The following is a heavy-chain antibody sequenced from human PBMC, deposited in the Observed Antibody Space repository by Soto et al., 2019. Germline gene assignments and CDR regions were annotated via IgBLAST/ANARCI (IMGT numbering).Heavy chain of an antibody. V-gene: IGHV4-34*01. D-gene: IGHD6-13*01. J-gene: IGHJ6*02. CDR2: VNHSGST. CDR3: ARDSHSSSGYYYYYGMDV. Sequence: PSETLSLTCAVYCGSFSGYYWSWIRQPPGKGLEWIGEVNHSGSTNYNPSLKSRVTISVDTSKNQFSLKLSSVTAADTAVYYCARDSHSSSGYYYYYGMDVWGQGTTVTVSS. CDR1: CGSFSGYY.